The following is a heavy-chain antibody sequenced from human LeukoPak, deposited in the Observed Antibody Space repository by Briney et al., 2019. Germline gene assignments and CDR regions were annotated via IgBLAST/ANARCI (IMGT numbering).Heavy chain of an antibody. J-gene: IGHJ4*02. V-gene: IGHV1-46*02. CDR3: ARLVVPAAPDNY. Sequence: SVKVSCKASGYPVNSFYTHWVRQAPGQGLEWVGIIYPSGGSASFTQKFQGRVTMTRDTSISTAYMELSRLRSDDTAVYYCARLVVPAAPDNYWGQGTLVTVSS. CDR2: IYPSGGSA. CDR1: GYPVNSFY. D-gene: IGHD2-2*01.